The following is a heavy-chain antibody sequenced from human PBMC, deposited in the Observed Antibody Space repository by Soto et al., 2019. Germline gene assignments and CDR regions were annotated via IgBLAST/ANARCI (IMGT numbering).Heavy chain of an antibody. J-gene: IGHJ4*02. CDR1: GYSFTSYD. CDR2: MSPYKGHT. V-gene: IGHV1-8*01. CDR3: ASGPDYFDY. Sequence: QVQLVQSGAEVKKPGASVKVSCEASGYSFTSYDIHWVRQAPGQGLEWMGWMSPYKGHTRYAEKFQGRVTMTRNTSMKIAYTELSSLRSDDTAVYYCASGPDYFDYWGQGTLVTVSS.